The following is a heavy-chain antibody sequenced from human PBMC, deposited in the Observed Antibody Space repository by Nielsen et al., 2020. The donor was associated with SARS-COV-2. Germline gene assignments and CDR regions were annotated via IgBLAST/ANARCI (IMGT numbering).Heavy chain of an antibody. Sequence: GESLKISCAASGFTVSSNYMSWVRQAPGKGLEWVSVIYSGGSTYYADSVKGRFSISRDNSKNTLYLQMNSLRAEDTAVYYCVKDQSSWYAMDVWGQGTTVTVSS. CDR3: VKDQSSWYAMDV. V-gene: IGHV3-66*01. CDR1: GFTVSSNY. D-gene: IGHD6-13*01. J-gene: IGHJ6*02. CDR2: IYSGGST.